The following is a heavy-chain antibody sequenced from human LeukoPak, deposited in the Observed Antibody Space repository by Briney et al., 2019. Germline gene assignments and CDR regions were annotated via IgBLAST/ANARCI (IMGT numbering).Heavy chain of an antibody. CDR2: ISSSISYI. CDR1: GFTFSSYS. V-gene: IGHV3-21*01. Sequence: GGSLRLSCAASGFTFSSYSMNCVGQAPGKGRGWVSSISSSISYIYYADSVKGRFTISRDNAKNSLYLQMNSLRAEDTAVYYCARDYDFWSGSAVGYWGQGTLVTVSS. CDR3: ARDYDFWSGSAVGY. D-gene: IGHD3-3*01. J-gene: IGHJ4*02.